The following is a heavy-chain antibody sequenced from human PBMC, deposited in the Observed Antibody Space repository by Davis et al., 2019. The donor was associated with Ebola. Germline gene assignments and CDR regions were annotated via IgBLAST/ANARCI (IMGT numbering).Heavy chain of an antibody. CDR1: GGSFSGYY. CDR3: ARDPVATGILGYYYGMDV. Sequence: SETLSLTCAVYGGSFSGYYWSWIRQPPGKGLEWIGEINHSGSTNYNPSLKSRVTISVDTSKNQFSLQLNSVTPEDTAVYYCARDPVATGILGYYYGMDVWGQGTTVTVSS. V-gene: IGHV4-34*01. J-gene: IGHJ6*02. D-gene: IGHD4-17*01. CDR2: INHSGST.